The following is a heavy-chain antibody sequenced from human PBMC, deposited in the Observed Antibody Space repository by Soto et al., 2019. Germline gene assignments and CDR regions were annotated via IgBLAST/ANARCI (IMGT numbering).Heavy chain of an antibody. J-gene: IGHJ4*02. V-gene: IGHV2-26*01. D-gene: IGHD3-22*01. CDR2: IFSNDEK. CDR1: GFSLSNARMV. Sequence: QVTLKESGPVLVKPTETLTLTCTVSGFSLSNARMVVSWIRQPPGKALEWLAHIFSNDEKSYSTSLKSRLTISKDTSKSQVVLTMTNMDPVDTATYYCARTLTYYYDSSGYYSLIDYWGQGTLVTVSS. CDR3: ARTLTYYYDSSGYYSLIDY.